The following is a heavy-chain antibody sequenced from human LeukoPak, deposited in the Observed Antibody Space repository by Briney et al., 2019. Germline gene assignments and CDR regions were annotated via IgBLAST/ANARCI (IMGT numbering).Heavy chain of an antibody. CDR2: INPNSGGT. CDR1: GYTFNGYY. J-gene: IGHJ3*02. D-gene: IGHD3-16*02. Sequence: GASVKVYCKASGYTFNGYYMHWVRQAPGQGLEWMGRINPNSGGTNYAQKFQGRVTMTRDTSISTAYMELSRLRSDDTAVYYCARGMITFGGVISYAFDIWGQGTMVTVSS. CDR3: ARGMITFGGVISYAFDI. V-gene: IGHV1-2*06.